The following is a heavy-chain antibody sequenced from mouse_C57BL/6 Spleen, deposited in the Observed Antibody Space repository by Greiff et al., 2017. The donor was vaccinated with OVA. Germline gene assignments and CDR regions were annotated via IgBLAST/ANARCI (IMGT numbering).Heavy chain of an antibody. CDR3: ARGGYYSNSYYYAMDY. CDR1: GYTFTSYW. V-gene: IGHV1-55*01. J-gene: IGHJ4*01. CDR2: IYPGSGST. D-gene: IGHD2-5*01. Sequence: QVQLQQPGAELVKPGASVKMSCKASGYTFTSYWITWVKQRPGQGLEWIGDIYPGSGSTNYNEKFKSKATLTVDTSSSTAYMQLSSLTSEDSAVYYGARGGYYSNSYYYAMDYWGQGTSVTVSS.